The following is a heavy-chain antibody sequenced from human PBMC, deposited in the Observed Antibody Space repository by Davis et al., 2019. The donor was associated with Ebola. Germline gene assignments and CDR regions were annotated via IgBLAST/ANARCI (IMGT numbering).Heavy chain of an antibody. CDR2: IYIDGTT. V-gene: IGHV3-53*01. CDR1: GFTVSSNY. D-gene: IGHD1-14*01. CDR3: ARDIATGAFDI. Sequence: GESLKISCAASGFTVSSNYMSWVRQAPGKGLEWVSVIYIDGTTYYADSVKGRFTISRDNAKNSLYLQMNSLRAEDTAVYYCARDIATGAFDIWGQGTMVTVSS. J-gene: IGHJ3*02.